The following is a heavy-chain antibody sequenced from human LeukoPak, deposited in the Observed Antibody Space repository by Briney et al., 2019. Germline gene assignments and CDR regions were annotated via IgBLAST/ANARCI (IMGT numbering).Heavy chain of an antibody. CDR3: AKDRYSSGWYSDFDY. CDR2: ISDDGSNK. D-gene: IGHD6-19*01. CDR1: GFTFSNYA. V-gene: IGHV3-30*04. Sequence: GGSLRLSCAASGFTFSNYAMHWVRQAPGKGLEWVAVISDDGSNKYYGDSVKGRFTISRDNSKNTVYLQMDSLRAEDTAVYYCAKDRYSSGWYSDFDYWGQGTLVTVSS. J-gene: IGHJ4*02.